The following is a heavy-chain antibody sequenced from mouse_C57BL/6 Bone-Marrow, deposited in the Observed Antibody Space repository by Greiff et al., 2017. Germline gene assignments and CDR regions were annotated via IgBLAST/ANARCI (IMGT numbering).Heavy chain of an antibody. D-gene: IGHD1-1*01. CDR1: GFTFSSYG. V-gene: IGHV5-6*01. CDR2: ISCGGSYT. CDR3: ARHRYYYGSSYDY. Sequence: EVKVVESGGDLVKPGGSLKLSCAASGFTFSSYGMSWVRQTPDKRLEWVATISCGGSYTSYPVSVKGRFTISRDNAKNTLYLQMSSLKSEYTAMYYCARHRYYYGSSYDYWGQGTTLTVSS. J-gene: IGHJ2*01.